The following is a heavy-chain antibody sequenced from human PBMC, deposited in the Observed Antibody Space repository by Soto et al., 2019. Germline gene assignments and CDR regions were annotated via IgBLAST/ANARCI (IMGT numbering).Heavy chain of an antibody. CDR1: GFTFSSYG. CDR3: AKEYHDYGENNWFDP. J-gene: IGHJ5*02. V-gene: IGHV3-30*18. D-gene: IGHD4-17*01. Sequence: GGSLRLSCAASGFTFSSYGMHWVRQAPGKGLEWVAVISYDGSNKYYADSVKGRFTISRDNSKNTLYLQMNSLRAEDTAVYYCAKEYHDYGENNWFDPWGQGTLVTVSS. CDR2: ISYDGSNK.